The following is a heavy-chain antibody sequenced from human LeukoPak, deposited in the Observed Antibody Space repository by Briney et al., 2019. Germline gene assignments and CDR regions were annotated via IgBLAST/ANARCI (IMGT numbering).Heavy chain of an antibody. D-gene: IGHD6-13*01. CDR1: GGTFSSYA. J-gene: IGHJ6*02. CDR2: IIPIFGTA. CDR3: ARTMVLAAAGKGGYYYYYGMDV. Sequence: SVKLSCKSSGGTFSSYAISWVRQPPAQGLEWMGGIIPIFGTANYAQNCQGRITITADESTSTAYMEPSSLRSEDTAVYYCARTMVLAAAGKGGYYYYYGMDVWGQGTTVTVSS. V-gene: IGHV1-69*13.